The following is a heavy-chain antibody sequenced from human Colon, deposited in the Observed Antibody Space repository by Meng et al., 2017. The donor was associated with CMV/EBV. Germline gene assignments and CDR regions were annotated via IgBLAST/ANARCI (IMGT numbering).Heavy chain of an antibody. Sequence: GESLKISCAASGFTFTDYSLNWVRQAPGKGLEWVSSISSRSTYISYGDSVKGRFTVSRDDAKNSLYLQMDSLRAEDTAVYYCARAPGNYLSPYYYGMDVWGQGTLVTVSS. CDR3: ARAPGNYLSPYYYGMDV. V-gene: IGHV3-21*01. J-gene: IGHJ6*02. CDR1: GFTFTDYS. D-gene: IGHD1-14*01. CDR2: ISSRSTYI.